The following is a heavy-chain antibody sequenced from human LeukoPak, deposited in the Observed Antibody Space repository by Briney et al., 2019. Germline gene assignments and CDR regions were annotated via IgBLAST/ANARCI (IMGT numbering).Heavy chain of an antibody. V-gene: IGHV4-39*07. CDR3: ARGRRRKQWLGTWGPYDAFDI. Sequence: SETLSLTCTVSGGSISSRSACWGWIRQPPGKGLEWIGTICYSGSTYYTPSLKSRVTISVDTSKNQFSLKLSSVTAADTAVYYCARGRRRKQWLGTWGPYDAFDIWGQGTMVTVSS. CDR2: ICYSGST. J-gene: IGHJ3*02. CDR1: GGSISSRSAC. D-gene: IGHD6-19*01.